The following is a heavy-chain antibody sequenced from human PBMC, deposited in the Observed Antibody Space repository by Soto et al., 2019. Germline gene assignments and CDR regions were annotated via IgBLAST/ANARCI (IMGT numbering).Heavy chain of an antibody. D-gene: IGHD3-16*02. CDR1: GYTFTSYD. J-gene: IGHJ4*02. V-gene: IGHV1-8*01. Sequence: ASVKVSCKASGYTFTSYDINWVRQATGQGLEWMGWMNPNSGNTGYAQKFQGRVTMTRNTSISTAYMELSSLRSDDTAVYYCARSIMITFGGVIVPYDYWGQGTLVTVSS. CDR2: MNPNSGNT. CDR3: ARSIMITFGGVIVPYDY.